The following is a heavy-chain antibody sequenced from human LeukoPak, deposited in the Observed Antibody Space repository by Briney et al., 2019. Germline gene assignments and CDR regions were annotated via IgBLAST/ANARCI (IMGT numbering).Heavy chain of an antibody. D-gene: IGHD2-15*01. CDR1: GFTFSSYG. CDR3: ARRIPGYYYYGMDV. V-gene: IGHV3-NL1*01. J-gene: IGHJ6*02. Sequence: PGGSLRLSCAASGFTFSSYGMHWVRQAPGKGLEWVSVIYSGGSTYYADSVKGRFTISRDNSKNTLYLQMNSLRAEDTAVYYCARRIPGYYYYGMDVWGQGTTVTVSS. CDR2: IYSGGST.